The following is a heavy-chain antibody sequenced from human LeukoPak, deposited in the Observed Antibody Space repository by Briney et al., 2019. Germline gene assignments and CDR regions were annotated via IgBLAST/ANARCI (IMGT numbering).Heavy chain of an antibody. V-gene: IGHV3-23*01. CDR2: IGSSGDTT. CDR3: AKGSAVLRYFDWLLYDY. J-gene: IGHJ4*02. D-gene: IGHD3-9*01. Sequence: GGSLRLSCAASGFTFSSYAMSWVRQAPGKGLEWVSSIGSSGDTTYYAGSVKGRFTISRDNSKNTLYLQMDSLRVEDTAVYYCAKGSAVLRYFDWLLYDYWGQGTLVTVSS. CDR1: GFTFSSYA.